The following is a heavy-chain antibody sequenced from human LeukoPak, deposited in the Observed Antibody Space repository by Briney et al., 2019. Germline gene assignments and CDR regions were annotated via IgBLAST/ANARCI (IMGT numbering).Heavy chain of an antibody. CDR3: AKMGVRMVRGVYFDY. D-gene: IGHD3-10*01. CDR1: GFTFSSYA. J-gene: IGHJ4*02. Sequence: PGGSLRLSCAASGFTFSSYAMSWVRQAPGKGLEGVSAISGSGGSTYYADSVKGRFTISRDNSKNTLYLQMNSLRAEDTAVYYCAKMGVRMVRGVYFDYWGQGTLVTVSS. V-gene: IGHV3-23*01. CDR2: ISGSGGST.